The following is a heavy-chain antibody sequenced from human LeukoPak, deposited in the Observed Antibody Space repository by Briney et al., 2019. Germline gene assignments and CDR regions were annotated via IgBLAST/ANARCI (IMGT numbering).Heavy chain of an antibody. V-gene: IGHV3-21*01. J-gene: IGHJ4*02. Sequence: GGPLPLLCSPWGFTFSSYEMMWLRPAPGRGREWVSSISSSSSYIYYADSVKGRFIISRDNAKNSLYLQMNSLRAEDTAVYYCAREDSSGYFDYWGQGTLVTVSS. CDR3: AREDSSGYFDY. CDR1: GFTFSSYE. CDR2: ISSSSSYI. D-gene: IGHD3-22*01.